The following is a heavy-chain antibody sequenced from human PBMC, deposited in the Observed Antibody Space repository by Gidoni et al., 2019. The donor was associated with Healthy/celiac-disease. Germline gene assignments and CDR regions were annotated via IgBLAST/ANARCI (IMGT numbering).Heavy chain of an antibody. Sequence: EVQLVESGGGLVQPGGSLRLSCSASGFTFSSYAMHWVRQAPGKGLEYVSAISSNGGSTYYADSVKGRFTISRDNSKNTLYLQMSSLRAEDTAVYYCVKDIVVVPAAPSFDYWGQGTLVTVSS. CDR1: GFTFSSYA. CDR3: VKDIVVVPAAPSFDY. V-gene: IGHV3-64D*06. CDR2: ISSNGGST. D-gene: IGHD2-2*01. J-gene: IGHJ4*02.